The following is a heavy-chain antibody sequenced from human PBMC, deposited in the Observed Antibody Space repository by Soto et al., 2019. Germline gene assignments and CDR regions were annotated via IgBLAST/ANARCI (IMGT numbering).Heavy chain of an antibody. CDR1: GGTFSSYA. Sequence: SVKVSCKASGGTFSSYAISWVRQAPGQGLEWMGGIIPIFGTTNYARRFQGRVTITADKSTSTAYMELRSLRSEDTAVYYCARGTRSGRYYYYGLDVWGQGTTVSVAS. D-gene: IGHD3-3*01. V-gene: IGHV1-69*06. CDR3: ARGTRSGRYYYYGLDV. J-gene: IGHJ6*02. CDR2: IIPIFGTT.